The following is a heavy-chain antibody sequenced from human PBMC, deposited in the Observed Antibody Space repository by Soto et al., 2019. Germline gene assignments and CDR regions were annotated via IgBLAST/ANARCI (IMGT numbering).Heavy chain of an antibody. CDR3: TTEQKEQWLAHYYYYGMDV. J-gene: IGHJ6*02. V-gene: IGHV3-15*01. D-gene: IGHD6-19*01. Sequence: GSLGLSLAASGFTLSNAWMSWVRQAPGKGLEWVGRIKSKTDGGTTDYAAPVKGRFTISRDDSKNTLYLQMNRLKTEDTAVYYCTTEQKEQWLAHYYYYGMDVWGQGTTVTVSS. CDR1: GFTLSNAW. CDR2: IKSKTDGGTT.